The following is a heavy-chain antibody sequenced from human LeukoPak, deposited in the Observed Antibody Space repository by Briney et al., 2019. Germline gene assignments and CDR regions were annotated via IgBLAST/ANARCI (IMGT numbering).Heavy chain of an antibody. CDR1: GFLFSNYE. D-gene: IGHD5-18*01. CDR3: ARVAMGRGWDSPNDY. CDR2: ISSSGSIM. Sequence: GGSLRLSCVASGFLFSNYEMNWVRQAPGKGLDWVSYISSSGSIMYNADSVKGRFTVSRDNAKNSLYLQMNSLRVEDTAVYYCARVAMGRGWDSPNDYWGQGTLVTVSS. J-gene: IGHJ4*02. V-gene: IGHV3-48*03.